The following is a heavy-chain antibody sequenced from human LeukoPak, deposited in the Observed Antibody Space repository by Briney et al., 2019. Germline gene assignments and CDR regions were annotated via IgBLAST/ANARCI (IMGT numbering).Heavy chain of an antibody. Sequence: SETLSLTCTVSGGSISSYYWSWIRQPPGKGLEWIGYIYYSGSTNYNPSLKSRVTISVDTSKNQFSLKLSSVTAADTAVYYCARGFGCGWYEVDYWGQGTLVTVSS. V-gene: IGHV4-59*01. CDR2: IYYSGST. D-gene: IGHD6-19*01. CDR3: ARGFGCGWYEVDY. J-gene: IGHJ4*02. CDR1: GGSISSYY.